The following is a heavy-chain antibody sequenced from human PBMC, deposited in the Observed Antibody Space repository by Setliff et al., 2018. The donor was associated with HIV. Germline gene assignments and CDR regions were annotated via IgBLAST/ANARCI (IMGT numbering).Heavy chain of an antibody. V-gene: IGHV4-59*12. J-gene: IGHJ6*03. D-gene: IGHD3-3*01. CDR3: ARGTAYYNFWSGYSQDYYYYMDV. CDR2: IYYSGST. Sequence: SETLSLTCTVSGGSISSYYWSWIRQSPGKGLEWLGYIYYSGSTKYNPSLKSRVTISVDTSKNQFSLKLSSVTAADTAVYYCARGTAYYNFWSGYSQDYYYYMDVWGKGTTVTVSS. CDR1: GGSISSYY.